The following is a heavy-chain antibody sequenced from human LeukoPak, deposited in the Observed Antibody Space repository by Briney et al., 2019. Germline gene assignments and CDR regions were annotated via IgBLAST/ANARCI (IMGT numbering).Heavy chain of an antibody. CDR2: IYTSGST. CDR3: ARDRGYSSSSVDY. J-gene: IGHJ4*02. Sequence: SETLSLTCTVSGGSISSGSYYWSWIRQPAGKGLGWIGRIYTSGSTNYNPSLKSRVTISVDTSKNQFSLKLSSVTAEDTAVYYCARDRGYSSSSVDYWGQGTLVTVSS. D-gene: IGHD6-6*01. V-gene: IGHV4-61*02. CDR1: GGSISSGSYY.